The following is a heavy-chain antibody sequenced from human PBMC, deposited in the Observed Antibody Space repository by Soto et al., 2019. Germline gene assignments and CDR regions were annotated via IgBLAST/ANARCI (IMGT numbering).Heavy chain of an antibody. V-gene: IGHV4-59*01. CDR1: GSSISSYY. Sequence: ETLSLTCTVSGSSISSYYWSWIRQPPGKGLEWIGYIYYSGSTNYNPSLKSRVTISVDTSKNQFSLKLSSVTAADTAVYYCARLTGYCSGGSCFFAGMDVWGQGTTVTVSS. CDR3: ARLTGYCSGGSCFFAGMDV. D-gene: IGHD2-15*01. CDR2: IYYSGST. J-gene: IGHJ6*02.